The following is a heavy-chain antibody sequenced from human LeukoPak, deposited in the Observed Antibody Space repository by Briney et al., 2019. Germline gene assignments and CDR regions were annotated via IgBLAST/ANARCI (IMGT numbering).Heavy chain of an antibody. Sequence: PSETLSLTCTVSGGSISSYYWSWIRQPAGKGLEWIGRIYTSGSTNYNPSLKSRVTMSVDTSKNQFSLKLSSVTAADTAVYYCARAFDDYYDSSGYYTPTFDYWGQGTLVTVSS. CDR1: GGSISSYY. CDR3: ARAFDDYYDSSGYYTPTFDY. CDR2: IYTSGST. J-gene: IGHJ4*02. V-gene: IGHV4-4*07. D-gene: IGHD3-22*01.